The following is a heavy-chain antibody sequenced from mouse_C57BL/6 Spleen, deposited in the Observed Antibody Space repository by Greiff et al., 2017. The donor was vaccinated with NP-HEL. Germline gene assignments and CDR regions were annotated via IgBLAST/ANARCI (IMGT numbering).Heavy chain of an antibody. J-gene: IGHJ3*01. D-gene: IGHD1-1*01. CDR3: ARSYYGSSLWFAY. CDR2: ISSGSSTI. V-gene: IGHV5-17*01. Sequence: EVKLVESGGGLVKPGGSLKLSCAASGFTFSDYGMHWVRQAPEKGLEWVAYISSGSSTIYYADTVKGRFTISRDNAKNTLFLQMTSLRAEDTAMYYCARSYYGSSLWFAYWGQGTLVTGSA. CDR1: GFTFSDYG.